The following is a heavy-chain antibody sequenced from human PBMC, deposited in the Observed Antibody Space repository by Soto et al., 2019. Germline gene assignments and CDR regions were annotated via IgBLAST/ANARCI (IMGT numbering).Heavy chain of an antibody. CDR1: GFTFSSYA. V-gene: IGHV3-30-3*01. CDR3: VKDYDGLLSWFDA. D-gene: IGHD3-10*01. J-gene: IGHJ5*02. CDR2: ISYDGSNK. Sequence: GGSLRLSCAASGFTFSSYAMHWVRQAPGKGLEWVAVISYDGSNKYYADSVKGRFTISRDNSKNTLYLQMNSLRAEDSALYYCVKDYDGLLSWFDAWGQGALVTVSS.